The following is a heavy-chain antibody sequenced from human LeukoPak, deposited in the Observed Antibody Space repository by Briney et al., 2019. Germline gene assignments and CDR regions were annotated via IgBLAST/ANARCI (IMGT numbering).Heavy chain of an antibody. Sequence: PSETLSLTCTVSGGSISSYYWSWIRQPPGKGLEWIGEINHSGSTNYNPSLKSRVTISVDTSKKQFSLKLSSVTAADTAVYYCARALYGDYTLGMDVWDQGTTVTVSS. CDR3: ARALYGDYTLGMDV. J-gene: IGHJ6*02. D-gene: IGHD4-17*01. CDR1: GGSISSYY. CDR2: INHSGST. V-gene: IGHV4-34*01.